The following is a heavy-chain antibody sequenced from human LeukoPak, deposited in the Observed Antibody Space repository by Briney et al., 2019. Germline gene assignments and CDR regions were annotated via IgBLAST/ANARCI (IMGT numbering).Heavy chain of an antibody. CDR1: GFTFDDYT. D-gene: IGHD5-24*01. Sequence: GGSLRLSCAASGFTFDDYTMHWVRQAPGKGLEWVSPVSWDGGSTYYADSVKGRFTISRDNSKNSLYLQMNSLRTEDTALYYCAKDIGERSNYWGQGTLVTVSS. CDR3: AKDIGERSNY. J-gene: IGHJ4*02. CDR2: VSWDGGST. V-gene: IGHV3-43*01.